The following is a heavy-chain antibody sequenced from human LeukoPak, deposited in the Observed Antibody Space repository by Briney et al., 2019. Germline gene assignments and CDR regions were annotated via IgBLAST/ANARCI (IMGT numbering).Heavy chain of an antibody. J-gene: IGHJ4*02. V-gene: IGHV1-2*06. Sequence: EASVKVSCKASGYTSIGKFIHWVRQAPGQGLEWVGRINPDNGGATFAQKFQGRVTMTRDTSISTVSMELNRLTSDDTAIYYCARGEDYSHDYWGQGTLVTVSS. D-gene: IGHD4-11*01. CDR3: ARGEDYSHDY. CDR2: INPDNGGA. CDR1: GYTSIGKF.